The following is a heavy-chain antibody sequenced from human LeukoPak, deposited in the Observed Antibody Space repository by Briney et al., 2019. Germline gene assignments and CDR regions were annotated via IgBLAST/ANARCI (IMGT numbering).Heavy chain of an antibody. V-gene: IGHV3-7*01. J-gene: IGHJ4*02. D-gene: IGHD3-22*01. CDR2: IKEDGSEK. Sequence: QPGGSLRLSCAASGFAFSTYWMSWVRQAPGKGLEWVANIKEDGSEKYYGDSVKGRFTISRDNAKNSLYLQMNSLRAEDTAVYYCARDSSGYQWGQGTLVTVSS. CDR3: ARDSSGYQ. CDR1: GFAFSTYW.